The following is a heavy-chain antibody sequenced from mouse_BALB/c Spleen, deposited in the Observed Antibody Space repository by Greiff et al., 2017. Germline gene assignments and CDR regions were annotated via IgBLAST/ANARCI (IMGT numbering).Heavy chain of an antibody. CDR2: ISYDGSN. Sequence: EVKLQESGPGLVKPSQSLSLTCSVTGYSITSGYYWNWIRQFPGNKLEWMGYISYDGSNNYNPSLKNRISITRDTSKNQFFLKLNSVTTEDTATYYCARGGYFNSLLRREGLDYWGQGTTLTVSS. CDR1: GYSITSGYY. V-gene: IGHV3-6*02. D-gene: IGHD1-2*01. CDR3: ARGGYFNSLLRREGLDY. J-gene: IGHJ2*01.